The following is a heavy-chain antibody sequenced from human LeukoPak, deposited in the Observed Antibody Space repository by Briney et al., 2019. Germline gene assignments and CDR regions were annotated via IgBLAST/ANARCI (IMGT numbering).Heavy chain of an antibody. Sequence: GGSLRLSCAASGFTFSSYAMHWVRQAPGKGLEWVAVISYDGSNKYYADSVKGRFTISRDNSKNTLYLQMNSLRAEDTAVYYCARVAARFHFDYWGQGTLVTVSS. V-gene: IGHV3-30*04. CDR1: GFTFSSYA. CDR3: ARVAARFHFDY. J-gene: IGHJ4*02. CDR2: ISYDGSNK. D-gene: IGHD6-6*01.